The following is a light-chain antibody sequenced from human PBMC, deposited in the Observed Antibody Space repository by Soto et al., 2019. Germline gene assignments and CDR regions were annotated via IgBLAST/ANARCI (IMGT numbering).Light chain of an antibody. CDR3: QQSYRTPFT. CDR1: QSISSY. Sequence: DIQMTQSPSSLSASVGDRVTITCRASQSISSYLNWYQQKPGKAPKLLIYDASSLQSGVPSRFSGSESGTDFTLTISSLQPEDFATYYCQQSYRTPFTFGPGTKVDIK. CDR2: DAS. J-gene: IGKJ3*01. V-gene: IGKV1-39*01.